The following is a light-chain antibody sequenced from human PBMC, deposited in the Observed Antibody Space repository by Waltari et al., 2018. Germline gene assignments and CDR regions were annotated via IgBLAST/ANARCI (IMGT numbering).Light chain of an antibody. CDR2: AAS. CDR1: QGISNY. CDR3: QQSYSIPPWT. J-gene: IGKJ1*01. Sequence: DIQMTQSPSSLSASVGDRVTITCRASQGISNYLAWYQQKPGKVPKLLIYAASTLRSGVPSRFSGSGSGTDFTLTISSLQPEDVATYYCQQSYSIPPWTFGQGTKVDIK. V-gene: IGKV1-27*01.